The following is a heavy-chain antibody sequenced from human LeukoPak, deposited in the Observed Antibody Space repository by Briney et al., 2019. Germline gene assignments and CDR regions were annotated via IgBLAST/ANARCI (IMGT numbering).Heavy chain of an antibody. CDR3: AREMVWFGESLDY. CDR2: ISSSSSYI. D-gene: IGHD3-10*01. V-gene: IGHV3-21*01. J-gene: IGHJ4*02. Sequence: GGSLRLSCAASGFTFSSYGMNWVRQAPGKGLEWVSFISSSSSYIYYADSVKGRFTISRDNAKNSLYLQMNSLRAEDTAVYYCAREMVWFGESLDYWGQGTLVTVSS. CDR1: GFTFSSYG.